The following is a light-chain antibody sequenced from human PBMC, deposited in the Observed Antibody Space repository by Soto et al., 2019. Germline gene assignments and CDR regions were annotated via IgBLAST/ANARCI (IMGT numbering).Light chain of an antibody. Sequence: DIVMTQSPDSLAVSLGERATINCKSSQSLLYSSNNKNYLAWYQQKPGQPPKLLIYWASTRESGVPDRFSGSGSGTDFSLTISSLQAEDVAVYYCHQYYDTLVTFGGGTKVEIK. CDR3: HQYYDTLVT. CDR1: QSLLYSSNNKNY. J-gene: IGKJ4*01. CDR2: WAS. V-gene: IGKV4-1*01.